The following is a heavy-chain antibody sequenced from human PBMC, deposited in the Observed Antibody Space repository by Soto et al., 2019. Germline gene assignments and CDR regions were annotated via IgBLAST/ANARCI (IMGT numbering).Heavy chain of an antibody. CDR3: ARYTTDTYFDV. CDR1: GFSLYTRGVG. Sequence: QITLKESRPTLVKPTQTLTLTCSFSGFSLYTRGVGVGWVRQPPGKALEWLALLYWDNTRRYSPSLKNSLTIAKGTSENQVVLTMTNMEPEDTGTYYFARYTTDTYFDVWGKGTTVTVSS. J-gene: IGHJ6*04. CDR2: LYWDNTR. V-gene: IGHV2-5*02. D-gene: IGHD2-2*02.